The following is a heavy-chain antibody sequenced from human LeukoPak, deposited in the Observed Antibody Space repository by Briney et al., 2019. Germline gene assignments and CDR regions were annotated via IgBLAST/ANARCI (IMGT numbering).Heavy chain of an antibody. CDR3: ARQSGYLDY. CDR2: IYYSGST. CDR1: GGSISSDY. Sequence: SETLPLTCTVSGGSISSDYWSWIRQPPGRGLEWIGHIYYSGSTNYNPSLKSRVTISLDTSKNQFSLKLNSVTAADTAVYYCARQSGYLDYWGQGAMVTVSS. D-gene: IGHD3-3*01. V-gene: IGHV4-59*08. J-gene: IGHJ4*02.